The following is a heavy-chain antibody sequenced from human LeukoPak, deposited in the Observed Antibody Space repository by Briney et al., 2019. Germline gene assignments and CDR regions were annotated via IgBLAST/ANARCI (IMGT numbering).Heavy chain of an antibody. D-gene: IGHD6-6*01. CDR1: GFTFSTYW. Sequence: PGGSLRLSCAASGFTFSTYWMHWVRQAPGKGLVWVSRINTDGSNTNYADSVKGRFTISRDNAKNTLFLQMNSLRAEDTAVYYCVREYSSSSGRAFDYWGQGPLVTVSS. V-gene: IGHV3-74*01. J-gene: IGHJ4*02. CDR3: VREYSSSSGRAFDY. CDR2: INTDGSNT.